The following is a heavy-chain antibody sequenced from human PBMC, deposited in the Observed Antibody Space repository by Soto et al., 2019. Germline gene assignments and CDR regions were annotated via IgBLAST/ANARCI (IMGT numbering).Heavy chain of an antibody. CDR1: GGTFSSYA. CDR3: AFSPHDGLLLRSFGMDV. J-gene: IGHJ6*02. V-gene: IGHV1-69*01. Sequence: QVQLVQSGAEVKKPGSSVKVSCKASGGTFSSYAISWVRQAPGQGLEWMGGIIPIFGTANYAQKFQGRVTITADESTSTAYMELSSLISEDTAVYSCAFSPHDGLLLRSFGMDVWGQGTPVTVSS. D-gene: IGHD4-17*01. CDR2: IIPIFGTA.